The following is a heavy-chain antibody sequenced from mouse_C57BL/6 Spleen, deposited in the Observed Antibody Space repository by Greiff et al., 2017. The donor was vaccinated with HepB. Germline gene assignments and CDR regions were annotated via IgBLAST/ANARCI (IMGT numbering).Heavy chain of an antibody. V-gene: IGHV1-54*01. CDR3: ARWNWDGFAY. J-gene: IGHJ3*01. D-gene: IGHD4-1*01. Sequence: QVQLQQSGAELVRPGTSVKVSCKASGYAFTNYLIEWVKQRPGQGLEWIGVINPGSGGTNYNEKFKGKATLTADKSSSTAYMQLSSLTSEDSAVYFCARWNWDGFAYWGQGTLVTVSA. CDR1: GYAFTNYL. CDR2: INPGSGGT.